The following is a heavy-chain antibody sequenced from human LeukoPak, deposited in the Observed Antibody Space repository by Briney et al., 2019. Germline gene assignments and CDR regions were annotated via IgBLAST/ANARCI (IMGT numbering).Heavy chain of an antibody. CDR3: ARRNPEQLDPYDF. CDR1: GYKFASYW. J-gene: IGHJ4*02. D-gene: IGHD1-1*01. Sequence: GESLKISCKGSGYKFASYWIGWVRQMPGKGLEWMGDIYVGDSDTRYSPSFQGQVTISVDKSISSAYLQWDSLKASDSAIYFCARRNPEQLDPYDFWGQGALVTVSS. CDR2: IYVGDSDT. V-gene: IGHV5-51*01.